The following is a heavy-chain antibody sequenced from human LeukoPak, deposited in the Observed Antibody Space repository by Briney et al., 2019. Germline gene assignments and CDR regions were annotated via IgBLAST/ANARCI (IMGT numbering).Heavy chain of an antibody. J-gene: IGHJ5*02. D-gene: IGHD2-2*01. CDR3: ARRDYCTSTTCYESYNWFDP. CDR1: GGSFSGYY. V-gene: IGHV4-34*01. Sequence: SETLSLTCAVYGGSFSGYYWSWIRQPPGKGLEWIGEINHSGSTNYNPSLKSRVTTSVDTSKNQFSLKLSSVTAADTAVYYCARRDYCTSTTCYESYNWFDPWGQGTLVTVSS. CDR2: INHSGST.